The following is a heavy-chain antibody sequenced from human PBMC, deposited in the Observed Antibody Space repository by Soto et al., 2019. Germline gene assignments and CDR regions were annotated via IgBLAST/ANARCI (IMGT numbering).Heavy chain of an antibody. J-gene: IGHJ4*02. CDR2: IYYSGST. V-gene: IGHV4-31*03. CDR1: GGSISRGGYY. D-gene: IGHD3-3*01. CDR3: ASLRRWPEIDY. Sequence: SETLSLTCTVSGGSISRGGYYWSWIRQHPGKGLEWIGYIYYSGSTYYNPSLKSRVTISVDTSKNQFSLKLSSVTAADTAVYYCASLRRWPEIDYWGQGTLVTVSS.